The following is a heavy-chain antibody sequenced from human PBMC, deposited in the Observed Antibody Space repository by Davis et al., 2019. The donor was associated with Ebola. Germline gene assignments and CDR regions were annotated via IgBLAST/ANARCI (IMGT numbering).Heavy chain of an antibody. CDR1: GYTFTSYA. V-gene: IGHV7-4-1*02. Sequence: AASVKVSCKASGYTFTSYAMNWVRQAPGQGLEWMGWINTNTGNPTYAQGFTGRFVFSLDTSVSTAYLQISSLKAEDTAVYYCAREWVVRGVIIMFGMDVWGQGTTVTVSS. CDR3: AREWVVRGVIIMFGMDV. D-gene: IGHD3-10*01. J-gene: IGHJ6*02. CDR2: INTNTGNP.